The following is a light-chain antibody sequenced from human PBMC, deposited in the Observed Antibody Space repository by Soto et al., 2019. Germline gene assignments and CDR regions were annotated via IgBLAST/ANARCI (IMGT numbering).Light chain of an antibody. Sequence: DIVLTQSPGTLSLSTGERATLSCRASQTVSRSYLAWYQQKPGQAPRVLIYGASKRATGIPDRFSGSGSGADFSLTISRLEPEDFAVYYCHQYDNAPQPYGQGTKVAIK. V-gene: IGKV3-20*01. J-gene: IGKJ2*01. CDR3: HQYDNAPQP. CDR1: QTVSRSY. CDR2: GAS.